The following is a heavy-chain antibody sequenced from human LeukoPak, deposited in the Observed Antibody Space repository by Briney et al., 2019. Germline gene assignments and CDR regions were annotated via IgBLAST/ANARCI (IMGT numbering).Heavy chain of an antibody. D-gene: IGHD6-13*01. V-gene: IGHV1-46*01. CDR2: INPSGGST. J-gene: IGHJ4*02. CDR1: GYTFTSYY. Sequence: ASVKVSCKASGYTFTSYYMHWVRQAPGQGLEWMGIINPSGGSTSYAQKFQGRVTMTRDMSTSTVYMELSSLRSEDTAVYYCARSRGIAALDYWGQGTLVTVSS. CDR3: ARSRGIAALDY.